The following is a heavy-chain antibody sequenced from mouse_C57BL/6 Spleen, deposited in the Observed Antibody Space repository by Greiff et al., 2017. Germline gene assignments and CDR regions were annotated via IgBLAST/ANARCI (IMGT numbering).Heavy chain of an antibody. Sequence: QVQLQQSGAELVKPGASVKISCKASGYAFSSYWMNWVKQRPGKGLEWIGQIYPGDGDTNYNGKFKGKATLTADTSSSTAYMQLSSLTSEDSAVYCCARGGRGGYFDVWGTGTTVTVSS. V-gene: IGHV1-80*01. CDR3: ARGGRGGYFDV. D-gene: IGHD3-3*01. J-gene: IGHJ1*03. CDR2: IYPGDGDT. CDR1: GYAFSSYW.